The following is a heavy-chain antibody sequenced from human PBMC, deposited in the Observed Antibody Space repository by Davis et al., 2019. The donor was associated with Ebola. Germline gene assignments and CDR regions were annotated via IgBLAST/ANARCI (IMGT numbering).Heavy chain of an antibody. D-gene: IGHD3-3*01. V-gene: IGHV3-30-3*02. CDR3: AKSGLSFGVIKYHYGMDV. CDR2: ISYDGSNK. Sequence: GESLKISCAASGFTFSSYAMHWVRQAPGKGLEWVAVISYDGSNKYYADSVKGRFTISRDNSKKTLYLQMRSLRGEDTAVYYCAKSGLSFGVIKYHYGMDVWGKGTTVTVSS. J-gene: IGHJ6*04. CDR1: GFTFSSYA.